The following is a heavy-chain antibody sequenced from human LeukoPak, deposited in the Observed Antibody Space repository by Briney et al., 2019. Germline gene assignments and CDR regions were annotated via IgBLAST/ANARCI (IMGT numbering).Heavy chain of an antibody. J-gene: IGHJ3*01. CDR2: IRYDGSDS. CDR3: ALIGVVIPPDTYDV. D-gene: IGHD2-21*01. Sequence: GGSLRLSCSAFGFTFSDYAFHWVRQAPGKGLEWLAFIRYDGSDSYYTDSVKGRFTISRDNSKRTLYLQMDSLRTEDTAFYYCALIGVVIPPDTYDVWGQGTLVTVSS. CDR1: GFTFSDYA. V-gene: IGHV3-30*02.